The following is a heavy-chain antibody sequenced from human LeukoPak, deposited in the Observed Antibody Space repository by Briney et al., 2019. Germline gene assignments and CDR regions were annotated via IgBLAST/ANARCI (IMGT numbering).Heavy chain of an antibody. CDR2: IYYSGST. V-gene: IGHV4-39*01. J-gene: IGHJ6*02. D-gene: IGHD2-2*02. CDR1: GGSISSSSYY. CDR3: ARGYCSSTSCYSLWYYYYYGMDI. Sequence: SETLSLTCTVSGGSISSSSYYWGWIRQPPGKGLEWIGSIYYSGSTYYNPSLKSRVTISVDTSKNQFSLKLSSMTAADTAVYYCARGYCSSTSCYSLWYYYYYGMDIWGQGTTVTVSS.